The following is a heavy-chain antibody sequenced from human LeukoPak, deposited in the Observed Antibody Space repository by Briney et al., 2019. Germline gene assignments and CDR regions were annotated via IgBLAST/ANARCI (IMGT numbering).Heavy chain of an antibody. CDR3: ARDGSSGWTWYFDY. J-gene: IGHJ4*02. D-gene: IGHD6-19*01. CDR2: INQDGSKK. V-gene: IGHV3-7*01. Sequence: PGGSLRLSCTASGFTISTYWMSWVRQAPGKGLEWVANINQDGSKKYYVDSVKGRFTISRDNSKNTLYLQMNSLRAEDTAVYYCARDGSSGWTWYFDYWGQGTLVTVSS. CDR1: GFTISTYW.